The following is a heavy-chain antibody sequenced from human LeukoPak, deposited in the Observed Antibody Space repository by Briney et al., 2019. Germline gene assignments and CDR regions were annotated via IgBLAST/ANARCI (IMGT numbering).Heavy chain of an antibody. V-gene: IGHV4-59*01. J-gene: IGHJ5*02. Sequence: SETLSLTCTVSGGSISSYYWSWIRQPPGKGLEWIGYIYYSGSTNYNPSLKSRVTISVDTSKNQFSLKLSSVTAADTAVYYCARGPRYGSGSYARNWFDPWGQGTLVTVSS. D-gene: IGHD3-10*01. CDR1: GGSISSYY. CDR3: ARGPRYGSGSYARNWFDP. CDR2: IYYSGST.